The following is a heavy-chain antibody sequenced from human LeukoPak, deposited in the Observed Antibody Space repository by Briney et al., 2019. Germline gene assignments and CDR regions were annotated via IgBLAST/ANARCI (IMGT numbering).Heavy chain of an antibody. CDR3: ARFHSGPSGWYVLWYFDL. J-gene: IGHJ2*01. CDR1: GGSVSSYY. CDR2: IYNSENT. V-gene: IGHV4-4*09. D-gene: IGHD6-19*01. Sequence: SETLSLTCTVSGGSVSSYYWSWIRQPPGKGLEWIGYIYNSENTKYNSSLESRATISVDTSKNQFFLKLSSVTAADTAVYYCARFHSGPSGWYVLWYFDLWGQGTLVTVSS.